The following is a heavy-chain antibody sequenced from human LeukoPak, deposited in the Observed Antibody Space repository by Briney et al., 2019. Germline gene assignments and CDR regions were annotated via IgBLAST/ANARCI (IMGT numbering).Heavy chain of an antibody. CDR3: ARMTHSGSYYFDY. D-gene: IGHD1-26*01. J-gene: IGHJ4*02. CDR1: GFTFRTYA. V-gene: IGHV3-48*02. Sequence: GGSLRLSCSVSGFTFRTYAMHWVRQAPGKGLEWVSYISSSSSTIYYADSVKGRFTISRDNAKTSLYLQMNSLRDEDTAVYYCARMTHSGSYYFDYWGQGTLVTVSS. CDR2: ISSSSSTI.